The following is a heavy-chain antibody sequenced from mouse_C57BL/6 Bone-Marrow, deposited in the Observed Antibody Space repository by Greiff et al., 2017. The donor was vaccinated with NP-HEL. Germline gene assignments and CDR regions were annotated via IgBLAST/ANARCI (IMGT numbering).Heavy chain of an antibody. Sequence: EVKVVESGGGLVKPGGSLKLSSAASGFTFSSYAMSWVRQTPEKRLEWVATISDGGSYTYYPDNVKGRFTISRDNAKNNLYLQMSHLKSEDTAMYYCARDYYGFAYWGQGTLVTVSA. J-gene: IGHJ3*01. CDR2: ISDGGSYT. CDR3: ARDYYGFAY. D-gene: IGHD1-1*01. V-gene: IGHV5-4*01. CDR1: GFTFSSYA.